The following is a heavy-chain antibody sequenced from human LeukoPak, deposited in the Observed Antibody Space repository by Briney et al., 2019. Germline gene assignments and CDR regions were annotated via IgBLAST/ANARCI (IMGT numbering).Heavy chain of an antibody. CDR1: GYTFTSYG. CDR3: ARQNDYGDYGGAFDI. CDR2: ISAYNGHT. J-gene: IGHJ3*02. Sequence: ASVKVSCKASGYTFTSYGISWVRQAPGQGLEWMGWISAYNGHTRYAQKMQGRVTMTRDKSMSTVYMDLRSLKSDDTAIYYCARQNDYGDYGGAFDIWGQGTMVTVSS. D-gene: IGHD4-17*01. V-gene: IGHV1-18*01.